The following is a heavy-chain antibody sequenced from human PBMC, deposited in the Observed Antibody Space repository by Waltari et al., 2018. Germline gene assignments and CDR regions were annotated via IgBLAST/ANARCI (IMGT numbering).Heavy chain of an antibody. J-gene: IGHJ4*02. CDR1: GFTFSSYA. V-gene: IGHV3-23*03. Sequence: EVQLLESGGGLVQPGGSLRLSCAASGFTFSSYAMSWVRQAPGKGLEGFSVIYSGGSTYYADSVKGRFTISRDNSKNTLYLQMNSLRAEDTAVYYCAKDIAVAGTTDYWGQGTLVTVSS. CDR3: AKDIAVAGTTDY. D-gene: IGHD6-19*01. CDR2: IYSGGST.